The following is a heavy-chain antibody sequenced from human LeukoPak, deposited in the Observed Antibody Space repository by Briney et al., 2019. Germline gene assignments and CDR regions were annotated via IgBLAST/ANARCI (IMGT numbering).Heavy chain of an antibody. D-gene: IGHD6-6*01. J-gene: IGHJ4*02. CDR1: GYTFTSYY. Sequence: ASVKVSCKASGYTFTSYYMHWVRQAPGQGLEWMGIINPSGGSTSYAQKFQGRVTMTRDTSTSTVYMELSSLRSEDTAVYYCARDRLSIAARPKYYFDYWGQGTLVTVSS. CDR2: INPSGGST. CDR3: ARDRLSIAARPKYYFDY. V-gene: IGHV1-46*01.